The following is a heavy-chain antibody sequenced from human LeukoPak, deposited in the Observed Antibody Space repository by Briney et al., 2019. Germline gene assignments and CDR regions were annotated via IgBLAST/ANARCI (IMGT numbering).Heavy chain of an antibody. D-gene: IGHD3-22*01. CDR2: ISYDGSNK. Sequence: PGRSLRLSCAASGFTFSSYAMHWVRQAPGKGLEWVAVISYDGSNKYYADSVKGRFTISRDNSKNMLYLQMNSLRAEDTAVYYCARGGHYYDSLDYWGQGTLVTVSS. V-gene: IGHV3-30-3*01. CDR1: GFTFSSYA. J-gene: IGHJ4*02. CDR3: ARGGHYYDSLDY.